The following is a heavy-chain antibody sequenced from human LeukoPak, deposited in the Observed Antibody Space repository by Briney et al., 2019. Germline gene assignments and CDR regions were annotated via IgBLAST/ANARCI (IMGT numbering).Heavy chain of an antibody. D-gene: IGHD6-6*01. CDR2: IRYDGSNK. V-gene: IGHV3-30*02. CDR3: AKAIHSSSSGVVDY. Sequence: GGSLRLSCAASGFTFSNYAMHWVRQARAKGLEWVTFIRYDGSNKYYAESVKGRFTISRENSQNTLYLQMSSLRAEDTAVYYCAKAIHSSSSGVVDYWGQGTLVTVSS. CDR1: GFTFSNYA. J-gene: IGHJ4*02.